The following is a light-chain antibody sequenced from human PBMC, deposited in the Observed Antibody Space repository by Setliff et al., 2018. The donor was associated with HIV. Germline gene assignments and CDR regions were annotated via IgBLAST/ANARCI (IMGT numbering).Light chain of an antibody. CDR3: SSYTFSSTPYV. CDR1: SSDVGGSNY. J-gene: IGLJ1*01. V-gene: IGLV2-14*01. Sequence: QSALTQPASVSGSPGQSITTACTGTSSDVGGSNYASWYQQHPGKAPKLMIYEVSNRPSWVSNRFSGSKSGNTASLTISGLQAEDEADYYCSSYTFSSTPYVFGTGTKVTVL. CDR2: EVS.